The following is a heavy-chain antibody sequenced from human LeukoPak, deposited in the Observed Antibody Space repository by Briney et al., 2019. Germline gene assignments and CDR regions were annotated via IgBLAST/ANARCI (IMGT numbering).Heavy chain of an antibody. CDR3: AKDPGAARGYFDY. CDR1: GYTFTSYD. CDR2: MNPNSGNT. J-gene: IGHJ4*02. V-gene: IGHV1-8*01. D-gene: IGHD6-6*01. Sequence: ASVKVSCKASGYTFTSYDINWVRQATGQGLEWMGWMNPNSGNTGYAQKFQGRVTMTRNTSISTAYMELSSLRAEDTAVYYCAKDPGAARGYFDYWGQGTLVTVSS.